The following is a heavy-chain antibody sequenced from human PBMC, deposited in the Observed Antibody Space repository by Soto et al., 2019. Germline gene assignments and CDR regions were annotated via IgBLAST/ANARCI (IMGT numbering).Heavy chain of an antibody. Sequence: ASVKVSCKASGYTFTGYYMHWVRQAPGQGLEWMGWINPNSGGTNYAQKFQGWVTMTRDTSISTAYMELSRLRSDDTAVYYCARETPGYDILTGYLRKEACFDYWGQGTLVTVSS. D-gene: IGHD3-9*01. V-gene: IGHV1-2*04. J-gene: IGHJ4*02. CDR3: ARETPGYDILTGYLRKEACFDY. CDR2: INPNSGGT. CDR1: GYTFTGYY.